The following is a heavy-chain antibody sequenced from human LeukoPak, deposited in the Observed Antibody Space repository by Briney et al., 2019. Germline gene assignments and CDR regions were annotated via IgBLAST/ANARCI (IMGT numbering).Heavy chain of an antibody. J-gene: IGHJ4*02. Sequence: ASETLSLTCAVSGYSISSGNYWGWIRQPPGKGLEWIGNILHSGSTYYNPSLKSRVTISVDTSKNQFSLKLSSVTAADTAVYYCARSIGGYSYGRDVEFDYWGQGTLVTVSS. D-gene: IGHD5-18*01. CDR1: GYSISSGNY. CDR3: ARSIGGYSYGRDVEFDY. CDR2: ILHSGST. V-gene: IGHV4-38-2*01.